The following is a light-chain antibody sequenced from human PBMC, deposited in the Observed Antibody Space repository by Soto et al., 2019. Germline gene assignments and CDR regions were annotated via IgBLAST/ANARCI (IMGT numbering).Light chain of an antibody. CDR1: QNIDTY. V-gene: IGKV1-39*01. Sequence: DIQMTQSPSSLSASVGDRVTITCRASQNIDTYLNLYLQKPGQAPKLLLYSAYSLQSGVSPRFSGDGSGTDFTLTISSLQPEDFATYYCQQSYNFPRTFGQGTTV. CDR2: SAY. J-gene: IGKJ1*01. CDR3: QQSYNFPRT.